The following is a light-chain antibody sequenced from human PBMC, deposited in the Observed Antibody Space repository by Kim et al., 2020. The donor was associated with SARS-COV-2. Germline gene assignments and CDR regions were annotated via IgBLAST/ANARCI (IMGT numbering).Light chain of an antibody. CDR2: DVS. CDR1: SSDVGGYSY. Sequence: QSALTQPASVSGSPGQSITISCTGTSSDVGGYSYVSWYQQLPGKAPRLMIYDVSERPSGVSNRFSGSKSGHTASLIISGLQAEDEADYFGSSYTRSSTYVLFGGGTQLTVL. V-gene: IGLV2-14*03. CDR3: SSYTRSSTYVL. J-gene: IGLJ2*01.